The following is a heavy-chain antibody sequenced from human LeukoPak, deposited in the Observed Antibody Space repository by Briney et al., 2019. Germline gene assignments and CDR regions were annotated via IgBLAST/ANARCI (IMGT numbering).Heavy chain of an antibody. CDR2: INAGNGNT. Sequence: ASVKVSFKASGYTFTSYAMHWVRQAPGQRLEWMGWINAGNGNTKYSQKFQGRVTITRDTSASTAYMELSSLRSEDTAVYYCERDLTTVSWFDPWGQGTLVTVSS. D-gene: IGHD4-11*01. CDR1: GYTFTSYA. V-gene: IGHV1-3*01. J-gene: IGHJ5*02. CDR3: ERDLTTVSWFDP.